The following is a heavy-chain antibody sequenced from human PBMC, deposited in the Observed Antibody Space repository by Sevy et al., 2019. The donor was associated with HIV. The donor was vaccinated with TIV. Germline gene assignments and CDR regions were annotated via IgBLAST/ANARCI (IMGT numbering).Heavy chain of an antibody. Sequence: ASVKVSCKASGGTFSSFALSWVRQAPGQGLEWMGGIIPIFGTTKYAQKFQGRVTIIADESTSTAYVELSSLGSEDTAVYYCARPSYGSGRGYQNYFYYYGMDDWGPGTTVTVSS. J-gene: IGHJ6*02. V-gene: IGHV1-69*13. CDR2: IIPIFGTT. D-gene: IGHD3-10*01. CDR3: ARPSYGSGRGYQNYFYYYGMDD. CDR1: GGTFSSFA.